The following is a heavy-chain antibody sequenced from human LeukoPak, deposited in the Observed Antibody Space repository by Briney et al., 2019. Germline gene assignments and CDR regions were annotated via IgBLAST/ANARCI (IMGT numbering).Heavy chain of an antibody. J-gene: IGHJ4*02. CDR3: AKESYYYDSSGYYYLAFIDY. CDR2: INGRGDNT. Sequence: GGSLRLSCAASGVIISSYAMSWVRQAPGKGLEWVSAINGRGDNTYYADFVKGRFTISRDNSKSTVYLRMNSLRTEDTAVYYCAKESYYYDSSGYYYLAFIDYWGLGTLVTVSS. CDR1: GVIISSYA. V-gene: IGHV3-23*01. D-gene: IGHD3-22*01.